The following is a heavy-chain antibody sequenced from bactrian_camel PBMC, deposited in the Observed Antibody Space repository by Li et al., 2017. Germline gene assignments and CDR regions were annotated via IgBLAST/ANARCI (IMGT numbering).Heavy chain of an antibody. D-gene: IGHD2*01. CDR2: LNSGGSTT. CDR1: GFTFSSFS. J-gene: IGHJ4*01. Sequence: VQLVESGGGLVQPGGSLILSCAASGFTFSSFSMSWVRQAPGKGLEWVSSLNSGGSTTYYSDSAKGRFTISRDNAKNTVNLIMNSLKTEDTAVYYCATGFSTATQPPGQGTQVTVS. V-gene: IGHV3S40*01.